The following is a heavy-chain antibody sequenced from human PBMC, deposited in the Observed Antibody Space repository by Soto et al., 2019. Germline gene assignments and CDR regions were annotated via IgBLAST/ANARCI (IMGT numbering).Heavy chain of an antibody. J-gene: IGHJ4*02. Sequence: EVQLLESGGGLVQPGGSLRLSCAASGFAFSSRAMGWVRQAPGMGPEWVSGISGSGGSTYYADSVKGRFTISRDNSKDTLYLQVNSLRAEDTAVYYCVLPSGGCGSDVCYAALFDSWGQGALVTVSS. CDR2: ISGSGGST. CDR3: VLPSGGCGSDVCYAALFDS. V-gene: IGHV3-23*01. CDR1: GFAFSSRA. D-gene: IGHD2-21*02.